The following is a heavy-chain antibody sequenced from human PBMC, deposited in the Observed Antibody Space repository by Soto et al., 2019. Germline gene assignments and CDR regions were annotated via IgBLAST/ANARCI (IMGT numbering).Heavy chain of an antibody. Sequence: VQLVQSGGGLVKPGGSLRLSCAASGFTFSSYSMNWVRQAPGKGLEWVSSISSSSSYIYYADSVKGRFTISRDNAKNSLYLQMNSLRAEDTAVYYCARDDSSGYYSHDAFDIWGQGTMVTVSS. V-gene: IGHV3-21*01. CDR3: ARDDSSGYYSHDAFDI. J-gene: IGHJ3*02. CDR2: ISSSSSYI. D-gene: IGHD3-22*01. CDR1: GFTFSSYS.